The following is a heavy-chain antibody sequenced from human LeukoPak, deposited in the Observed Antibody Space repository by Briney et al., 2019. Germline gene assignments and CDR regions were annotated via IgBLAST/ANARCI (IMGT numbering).Heavy chain of an antibody. D-gene: IGHD3-16*02. CDR2: IYTSGST. J-gene: IGHJ4*02. CDR1: GGSISSGSYY. CDR3: ASGLRLGELSFPFDY. V-gene: IGHV4-61*02. Sequence: PSETLSLTCTVSGGSISSGSYYWSWIRQPAGKGLEWIGRIYTSGSTNYNPSLKSRVTISVDTSKNQFSLKLSSVTAADTAVYYCASGLRLGELSFPFDYWGQGTLVTVSS.